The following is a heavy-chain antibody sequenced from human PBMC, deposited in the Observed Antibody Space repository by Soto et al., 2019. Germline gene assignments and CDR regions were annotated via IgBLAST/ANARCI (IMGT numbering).Heavy chain of an antibody. CDR1: GFTFSSYA. Sequence: GGSLRLSCAASGFTFSSYAMSWVRQAPGKGLEWVSAISGSGGSTYYADSVKGRFTISRDNSKNTLYLQMNSLRAEDTAVYYCAKDWDDLPSVGLEVDYWGQGTLVTVSS. CDR2: ISGSGGST. V-gene: IGHV3-23*01. D-gene: IGHD1-26*01. J-gene: IGHJ4*02. CDR3: AKDWDDLPSVGLEVDY.